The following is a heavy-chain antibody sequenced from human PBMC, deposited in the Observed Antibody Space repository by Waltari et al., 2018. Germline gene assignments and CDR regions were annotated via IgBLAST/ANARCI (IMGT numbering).Heavy chain of an antibody. J-gene: IGHJ2*01. Sequence: QVQLVQSGAEVKKPGASVKVSCKVSGYTLTELSLHWVRQAPGKGLEWMGGFDPEDGETIYAQKFQGSVTMTEDTSTDTAYMELSSLRSEDTAVYYCATDREMATISPYWYFDLWGRGPLVTVSS. CDR1: GYTLTELS. CDR3: ATDREMATISPYWYFDL. CDR2: FDPEDGET. V-gene: IGHV1-24*01. D-gene: IGHD5-12*01.